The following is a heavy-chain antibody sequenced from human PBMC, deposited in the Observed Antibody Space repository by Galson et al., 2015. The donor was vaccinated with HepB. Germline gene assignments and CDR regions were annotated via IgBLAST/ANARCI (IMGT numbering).Heavy chain of an antibody. CDR1: GFNSSRYA. D-gene: IGHD6-13*01. CDR2: R. Sequence: SLRLSCAASGFNSSRYAIHWVRQAPGKGLECVAVRDSVKGRFTISTDNSKNTLSLLINSLRDEDTAIYYCARSPAAAGHFDFWGQGTLLTVSS. V-gene: IGHV3-33*01. CDR3: ARSPAAAGHFDF. J-gene: IGHJ4*02.